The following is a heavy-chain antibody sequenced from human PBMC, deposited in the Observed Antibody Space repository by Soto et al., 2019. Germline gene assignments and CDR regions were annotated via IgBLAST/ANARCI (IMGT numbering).Heavy chain of an antibody. V-gene: IGHV3-74*01. J-gene: IGHJ4*02. CDR1: GLPFSSYW. CDR3: AREYYGLLTGYYTDY. D-gene: IGHD3-9*01. CDR2: ISGDGVTT. Sequence: EVQLVESGGDLVQRGRSLRLSCAASGLPFSSYWMHWVRHTPGKGLDWVARISGDGVTTYYADSVTGRFTVSRDNAKNTLSLQISGLRAEDTAVYYCAREYYGLLTGYYTDYWGQGTLVSVSS.